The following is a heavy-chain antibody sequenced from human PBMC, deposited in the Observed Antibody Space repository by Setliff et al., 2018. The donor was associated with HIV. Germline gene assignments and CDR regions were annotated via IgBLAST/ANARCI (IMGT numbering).Heavy chain of an antibody. D-gene: IGHD3-10*01. V-gene: IGHV5-51*01. Sequence: GESGESACRGSGRSITSYWIGWVRKVPGKGLEWMGTIYPADSETRYNPSFQGQVTISADKSTNTAYLHWNSLRPADTAMYYCGRSGKSGELYAYWGQGTQVTVSS. CDR3: GRSGKSGELYAY. CDR2: IYPADSET. J-gene: IGHJ4*02. CDR1: GRSITSYW.